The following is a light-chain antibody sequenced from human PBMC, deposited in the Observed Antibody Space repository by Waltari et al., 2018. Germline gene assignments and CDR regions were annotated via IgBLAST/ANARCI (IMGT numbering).Light chain of an antibody. CDR1: NIGAKA. CDR2: HDD. CDR3: QVWDDSDDHAI. Sequence: SYVVTQPPLVSVAPGKTASITCGGNNIGAKAVHWYQQRPGQAPVFVIYHDDGRPSGIHGRFSGSNFGNTATLSIRRVEAGDEADYYCQVWDDSDDHAIFGGGTKLTVL. J-gene: IGLJ2*01. V-gene: IGLV3-21*03.